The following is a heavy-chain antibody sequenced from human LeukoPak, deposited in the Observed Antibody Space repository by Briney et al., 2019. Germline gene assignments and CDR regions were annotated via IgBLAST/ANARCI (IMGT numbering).Heavy chain of an antibody. CDR2: IIPIFGTA. CDR1: GGTFSSYA. V-gene: IGHV1-69*06. D-gene: IGHD3-10*01. Sequence: SVKVSCKASGGTFSSYAISWVRQAPGQGLEWMGGIIPIFGTANYAQKFQGRVTITADKSTSTAYMELSSLRSEDTAVYYCATLWFGEYPFDYWGREPWSPSPQ. J-gene: IGHJ4*02. CDR3: ATLWFGEYPFDY.